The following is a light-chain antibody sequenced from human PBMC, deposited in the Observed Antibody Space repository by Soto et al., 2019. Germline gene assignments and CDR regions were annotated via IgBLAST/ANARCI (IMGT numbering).Light chain of an antibody. CDR1: QSLLHSNGYNY. CDR3: MQALQIRT. CDR2: LGS. J-gene: IGKJ1*01. V-gene: IGKV2-28*01. Sequence: DIVMTQSPLSLPVTPGEPASISCRSSQSLLHSNGYNYLDWYLQKPGQSPQLLIYLGSNRASGVPDRFSGRGSGTDFTLKNSRVEAEDVGVYYCMQALQIRTFGQGTKVEIK.